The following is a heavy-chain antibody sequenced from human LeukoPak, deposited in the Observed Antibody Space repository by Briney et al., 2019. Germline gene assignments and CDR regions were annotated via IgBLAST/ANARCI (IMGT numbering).Heavy chain of an antibody. CDR2: IWYDGSNK. J-gene: IGHJ6*02. CDR1: GFTFSSYG. CDR3: AREGVWRQQLVDYYYGMDV. Sequence: GGSLRLSCAASGFTFSSYGMHWVRQAPGKGLEWVAVIWYDGSNKYYADSVKGRFTISRDNSKNTLYLQMNSLRAEDTAVYYCAREGVWRQQLVDYYYGMDVWGQGTTVTVSS. V-gene: IGHV3-33*01. D-gene: IGHD6-13*01.